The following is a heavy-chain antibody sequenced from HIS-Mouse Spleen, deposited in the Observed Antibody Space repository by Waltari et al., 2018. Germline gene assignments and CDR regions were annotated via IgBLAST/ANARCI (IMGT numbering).Heavy chain of an antibody. CDR1: GFTFSSYA. CDR2: ISYSGSNK. CDR3: ARDHRNNWAIRD. J-gene: IGHJ4*02. D-gene: IGHD1-20*01. Sequence: QVQLVESGGGVVQPGRSLRLSCAASGFTFSSYAMHWVRQAPGTGLDWVAVISYSGSNKYSADSVKGRLTISRDNSKNTLYLQMNSLRAEDTAVYYCARDHRNNWAIRDWGQGTLVTVSS. V-gene: IGHV3-30-3*01.